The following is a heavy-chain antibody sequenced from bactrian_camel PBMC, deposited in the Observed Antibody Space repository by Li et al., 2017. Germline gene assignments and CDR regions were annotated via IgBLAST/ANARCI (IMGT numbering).Heavy chain of an antibody. CDR1: GFTFEHFW. CDR3: VTRLGAAAIGWIDILAPCVMTKPLFT. J-gene: IGHJ6*01. D-gene: IGHD3*01. Sequence: HVQLVESGGGLVQPGVSLRLSCAGSGFTFEHFWIGWVRQAPGKGLEWLCSVNKDGTNTYTIDSVKGRFTISRDNAKNTVCLQMNSLKSEVTALYCCVTRLGAAAIGWIDILAPCVMTKPLFTGARGPRSPSP. V-gene: IGHV3S6*01. CDR2: VNKDGTNT.